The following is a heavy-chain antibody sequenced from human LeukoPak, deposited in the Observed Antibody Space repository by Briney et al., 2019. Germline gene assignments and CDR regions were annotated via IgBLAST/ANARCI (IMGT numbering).Heavy chain of an antibody. D-gene: IGHD3-16*02. CDR1: GFTFSSYA. V-gene: IGHV3-74*01. J-gene: IGHJ4*02. Sequence: PGGSLRLSCAASGFTFSSYAMSWVRQAPGKGLVWVSRINSDGSSTSYADSVKGRFTISRDNAKNTLYLQMNSLRAEDTAVYYCASGIETYRNWGQGTLVTVSS. CDR3: ASGIETYRN. CDR2: INSDGSST.